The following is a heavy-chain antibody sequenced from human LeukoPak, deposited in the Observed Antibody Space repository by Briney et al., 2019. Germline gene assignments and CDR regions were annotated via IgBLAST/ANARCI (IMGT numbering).Heavy chain of an antibody. J-gene: IGHJ3*02. Sequence: SLRLSCAASGFTFSSYGMHWVRQAPGKGLEWVAVIWYDGSNKYYADSVKGRFTISRDNSKNTLYLQMNSLRAEDTAVYYCARENFVAGISFDAFDIWGQGTMLSVSS. CDR1: GFTFSSYG. V-gene: IGHV3-33*01. CDR3: ARENFVAGISFDAFDI. CDR2: IWYDGSNK. D-gene: IGHD6-19*01.